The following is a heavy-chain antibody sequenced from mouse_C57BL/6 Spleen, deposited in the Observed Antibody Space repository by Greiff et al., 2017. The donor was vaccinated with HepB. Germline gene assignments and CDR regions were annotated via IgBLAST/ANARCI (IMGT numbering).Heavy chain of an antibody. J-gene: IGHJ1*03. V-gene: IGHV14-4*01. Sequence: VQLKESGAELVRPGASVKLSCTASGFNIKDDYMHWVKQRPEQGLEWIGWIDPENGDTEYASKFQGKATITADTSSNTAYLQLSSLTSEDTAVYYCTTGTPSYFDVRGTGTTVTVSS. CDR2: IDPENGDT. D-gene: IGHD3-3*01. CDR1: GFNIKDDY. CDR3: TTGTPSYFDV.